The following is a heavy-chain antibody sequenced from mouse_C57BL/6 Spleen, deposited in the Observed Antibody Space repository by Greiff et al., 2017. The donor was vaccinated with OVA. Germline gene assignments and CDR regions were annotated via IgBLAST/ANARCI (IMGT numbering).Heavy chain of an antibody. CDR3: ASHYDYGGAMDY. CDR1: GFSLTSYG. D-gene: IGHD2-4*01. J-gene: IGHJ4*01. V-gene: IGHV2-5*01. CDR2: IWRGGST. Sequence: QVQLKESGPGLVQPSQCLSISCTASGFSLTSYGVHWVRQSPGKGLEWLGVIWRGGSTDYNAAFMSRLSITKDNSKRQVFFKMSSLQADDAAIYYCASHYDYGGAMDYWGQGTSVTVSS.